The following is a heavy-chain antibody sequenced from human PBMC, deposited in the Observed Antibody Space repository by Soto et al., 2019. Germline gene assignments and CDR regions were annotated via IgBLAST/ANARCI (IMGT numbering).Heavy chain of an antibody. V-gene: IGHV4-59*08. D-gene: IGHD6-13*01. Sequence: PSETLSLTCTVSGGSISSYYWSWIRQPPGKGLEWIGYIYYSGSTNYNPSLKSRVTISVDTSKNQFSLELSSVTAADTAVYYCARHSSSWYSKDVFDIWGQGTMVTVSS. J-gene: IGHJ3*02. CDR1: GGSISSYY. CDR3: ARHSSSWYSKDVFDI. CDR2: IYYSGST.